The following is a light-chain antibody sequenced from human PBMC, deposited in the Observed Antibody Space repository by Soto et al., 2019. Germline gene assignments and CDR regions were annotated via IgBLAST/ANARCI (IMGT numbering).Light chain of an antibody. CDR2: LNSDGSH. CDR1: SGHSSYA. CDR3: QTWGTGIWV. J-gene: IGLJ3*02. V-gene: IGLV4-69*01. Sequence: QLVLTQSPSASASLGTSVKLTCTLSSGHSSYAIAGHQQQPEKGPRYLMKLNSDGSHSKGDGIPDRFSGSSSGAERYLTSSSLQAEDEADYYCQTWGTGIWVFGGGTKLTVL.